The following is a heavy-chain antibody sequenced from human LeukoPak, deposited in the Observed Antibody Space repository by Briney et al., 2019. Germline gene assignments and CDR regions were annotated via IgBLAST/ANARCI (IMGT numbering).Heavy chain of an antibody. D-gene: IGHD2-2*02. CDR2: IYSGGST. Sequence: GGSLRLSCAASGFTVSSNYMSWVRQAPGKGLEWVPVIYSGGSTYYADSVKGRFTISRDNSKDTLYLQMNSLRAEDTAVYYCARDIHHYYYGMDVWGQGTTVTVSS. CDR3: ARDIHHYYYGMDV. CDR1: GFTVSSNY. J-gene: IGHJ6*02. V-gene: IGHV3-53*01.